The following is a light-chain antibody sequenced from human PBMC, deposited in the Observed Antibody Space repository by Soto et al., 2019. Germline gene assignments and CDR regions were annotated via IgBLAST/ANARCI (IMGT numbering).Light chain of an antibody. V-gene: IGKV3-20*01. Sequence: EIVLTQSPGTLSLSPGERATLSCRASQSVSNNYLAWYQQKPGQAPRLLIYGASNRATGIPDRFSGSGSGTDFTLTISSLQPEDFATYYCQQYNSYVFGPGTKVDI. CDR3: QQYNSYV. CDR1: QSVSNNY. CDR2: GAS. J-gene: IGKJ3*01.